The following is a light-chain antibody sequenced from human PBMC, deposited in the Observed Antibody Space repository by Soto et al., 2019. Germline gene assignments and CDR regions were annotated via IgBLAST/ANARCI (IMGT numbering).Light chain of an antibody. CDR3: QQRSNWPGT. Sequence: EIVLTQSPCTLSLSPGEGATLSCRASQSVSSSYIAWYQQRPGQTPSLLIYGASTRATGIPDRFSGSGSGTHFTLTISRLEPGDFAVYYCQQRSNWPGTFGGGTKVDI. CDR1: QSVSSSY. V-gene: IGKV3D-20*02. CDR2: GAS. J-gene: IGKJ4*01.